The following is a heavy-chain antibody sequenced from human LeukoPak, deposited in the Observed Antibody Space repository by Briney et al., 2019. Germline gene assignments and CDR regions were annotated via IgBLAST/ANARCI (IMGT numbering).Heavy chain of an antibody. CDR3: AAGPDCSSTSCLFEF. D-gene: IGHD2-2*01. Sequence: SVKVSCKASGGTFSSYAISWVRQAPGQGLEWMGGIIPIFGTANYAQKFQGRVTITTDESTSTAYMNLRSLGSEDTAVYYCAAGPDCSSTSCLFEFWGQGTLVTVSS. CDR1: GGTFSSYA. V-gene: IGHV1-69*05. CDR2: IIPIFGTA. J-gene: IGHJ4*02.